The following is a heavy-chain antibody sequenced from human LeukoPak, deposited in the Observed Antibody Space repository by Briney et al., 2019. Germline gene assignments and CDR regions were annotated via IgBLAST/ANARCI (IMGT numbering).Heavy chain of an antibody. J-gene: IGHJ4*02. V-gene: IGHV6-1*01. CDR3: ARNLRPDFDY. CDR2: TYYRSKWNH. CDR1: GDSVYSGSSA. Sequence: SQTLSLTRAISGDSVYSGSSAWSWIRQSPSRGLEWLGRTYYRSKWNHDYAVSVKSRITINPGTSKNEFSLQLNSVTPEDTAVYYCARNLRPDFDYWGQGTLVTVSS.